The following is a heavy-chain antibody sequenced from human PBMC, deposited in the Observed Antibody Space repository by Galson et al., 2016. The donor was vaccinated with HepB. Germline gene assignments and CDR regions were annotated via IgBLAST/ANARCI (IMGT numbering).Heavy chain of an antibody. CDR3: ARERNYYDGSGYYYDYFDY. Sequence: SLRLSCAVSGFTFSSYSMNWVRQAPGKGLEWVSSIASNSRYINYADSVKGRFTMSRDNAKNSLYLQMYSLRAEDTAVYYCARERNYYDGSGYYYDYFDYWGQGTLVTVSS. CDR2: IASNSRYI. V-gene: IGHV3-21*01. D-gene: IGHD3-22*01. J-gene: IGHJ4*02. CDR1: GFTFSSYS.